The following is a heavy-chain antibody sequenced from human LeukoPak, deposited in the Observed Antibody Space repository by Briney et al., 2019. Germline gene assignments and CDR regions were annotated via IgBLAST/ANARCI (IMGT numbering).Heavy chain of an antibody. CDR1: GFTVSNYW. CDR2: INQDGSAK. V-gene: IGHV3-7*01. J-gene: IGHJ4*02. CDR3: ARESY. Sequence: GGSLRLSCAASGFTVSNYWMSWVRQAPGKGLEWVANINQDGSAKYYVDFVKGRFTISRDDAKNSLYLQMNSLRAEDTAVYYCARESYWGQGALVTVSS.